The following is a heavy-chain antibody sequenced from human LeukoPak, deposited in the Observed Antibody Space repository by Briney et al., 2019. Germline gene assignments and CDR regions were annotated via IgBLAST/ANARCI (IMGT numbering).Heavy chain of an antibody. Sequence: GGSLRLSCAASGFTFSSYSMTWVRQAPGKGLEWVSYISSSSSTIYYADSVKGRFTISRDNAKNSLYLQLNSLRAEDTAVYYCAKDRWYYYDSSGKKLTNWFDPWGQGTLVTVSS. V-gene: IGHV3-48*01. CDR2: ISSSSSTI. J-gene: IGHJ5*02. CDR3: AKDRWYYYDSSGKKLTNWFDP. CDR1: GFTFSSYS. D-gene: IGHD3-22*01.